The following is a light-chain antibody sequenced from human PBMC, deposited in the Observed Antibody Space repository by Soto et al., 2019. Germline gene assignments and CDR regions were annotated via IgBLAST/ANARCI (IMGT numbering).Light chain of an antibody. V-gene: IGKV1-8*01. CDR3: QQYNTFWT. CDR1: QGISSY. CDR2: AAS. J-gene: IGKJ1*01. Sequence: AIRMTQSPSSFSASTGDRVTITCRASQGISSYLAWYQQKPGKAPKLLIYAASTLQSGVPSRFSGSGSGTEFTLTISSLQPDDSATYYCQQYNTFWTFGQGTKVDIK.